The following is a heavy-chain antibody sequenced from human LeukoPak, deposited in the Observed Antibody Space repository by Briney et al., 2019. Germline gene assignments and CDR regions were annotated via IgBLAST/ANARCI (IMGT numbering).Heavy chain of an antibody. Sequence: SETLSLTCAVYGGSFSGYYWSWIRQPPGKGLEWIGEVTHTGTTNYNPFLKSRVTISVGTSKNQFSLKLNSVTAADTAVYYCARHRGYTYGDYWGQGALVTVSS. CDR1: GGSFSGYY. CDR3: ARHRGYTYGDY. J-gene: IGHJ4*02. CDR2: VTHTGTT. D-gene: IGHD5-18*01. V-gene: IGHV4-34*01.